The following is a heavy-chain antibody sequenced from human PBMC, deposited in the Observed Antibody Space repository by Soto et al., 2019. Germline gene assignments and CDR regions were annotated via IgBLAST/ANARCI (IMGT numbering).Heavy chain of an antibody. D-gene: IGHD3-22*01. V-gene: IGHV4-39*01. J-gene: IGHJ4*02. CDR3: ARQIYDSDTGPNFQYYFDS. CDR2: IYYSGST. Sequence: PSETLSLTCTVSGGSINSRSYYWVWIRQSPWRGLEWIGSIYYSGSTYYNPSLKSRVAMSVDTSKNQFSLKLRSVSAADTAVYYCARQIYDSDTGPNFQYYFDSWGQGTPVTVSS. CDR1: GGSINSRSYY.